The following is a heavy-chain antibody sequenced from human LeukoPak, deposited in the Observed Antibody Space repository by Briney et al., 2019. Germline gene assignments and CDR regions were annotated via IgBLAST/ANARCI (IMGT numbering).Heavy chain of an antibody. V-gene: IGHV3-7*01. CDR1: RFIFSTYW. CDR2: INQDGSEK. CDR3: ARVVADPRYSSYFDY. J-gene: IGHJ4*02. Sequence: PGGSLRLSCVASRFIFSTYWMNWVRQAPGKGLEWVANINQDGSEKYYVDSVKGRFTISRDNAKNSLYLQMNSLRAEDTAVYYCARVVADPRYSSYFDYWGQGTLVTVSS. D-gene: IGHD4-11*01.